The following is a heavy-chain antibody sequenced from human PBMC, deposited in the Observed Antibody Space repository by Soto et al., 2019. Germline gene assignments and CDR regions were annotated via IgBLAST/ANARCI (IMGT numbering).Heavy chain of an antibody. CDR1: GFTFSSYA. CDR2: ISYDGSNK. Sequence: QVQLVESGGGVVQPGRSLRLSCAASGFTFSSYAMHWVRQAPGKGLEWVAVISYDGSNKYYADSVKGRFTISRDNSKNTLYLQMNSLRAEDTAVYYCARDRYRYYDSSGYFFDYWGQGTLVTVSS. V-gene: IGHV3-30-3*01. D-gene: IGHD3-22*01. CDR3: ARDRYRYYDSSGYFFDY. J-gene: IGHJ4*02.